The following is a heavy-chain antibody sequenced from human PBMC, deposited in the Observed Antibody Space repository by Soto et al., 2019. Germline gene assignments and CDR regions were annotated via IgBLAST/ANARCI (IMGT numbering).Heavy chain of an antibody. D-gene: IGHD3-3*01. CDR1: GFTFSSYA. V-gene: IGHV3-23*01. CDR2: ISGSGGST. J-gene: IGHJ4*02. CDR3: AKGITYYDFWSGYSIWGPFDY. Sequence: GGSLRLSCAASGFTFSSYAMSWVRQAPGKGLEWVSAISGSGGSTYYADSVKGRFTISRDNSKNTLYLQMNSLRAEDTAVYYCAKGITYYDFWSGYSIWGPFDYWGQGTLVTVSS.